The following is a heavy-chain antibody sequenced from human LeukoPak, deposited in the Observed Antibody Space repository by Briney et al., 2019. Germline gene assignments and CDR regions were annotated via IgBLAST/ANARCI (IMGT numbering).Heavy chain of an antibody. V-gene: IGHV4-34*01. Sequence: SETLSLTCAVYGGSFSGYYWSWIRQPPGKGPEWIGEINHSGSTNYNPSLKSRVTISVDTSKNQFSLKLSSVTAADTAVYYCARVIRRITMVRGVITALYYFDYWGQGTLVTVSS. D-gene: IGHD3-10*01. CDR3: ARVIRRITMVRGVITALYYFDY. CDR1: GGSFSGYY. CDR2: INHSGST. J-gene: IGHJ4*02.